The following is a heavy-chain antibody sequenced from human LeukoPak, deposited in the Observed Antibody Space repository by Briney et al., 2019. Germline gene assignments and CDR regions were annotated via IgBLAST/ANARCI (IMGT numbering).Heavy chain of an antibody. J-gene: IGHJ4*02. CDR1: GFTFNNYG. CDR2: IWYDGSHE. V-gene: IGHV3-33*01. CDR3: ARDPAGRWYFDYFDS. D-gene: IGHD6-13*01. Sequence: GGSLRLSCAASGFTFNNYGVHWVRQAPGRGLEWLAVIWYDGSHEYYADSVKGRFTISRDTSKNTLYLQMNSLRAEDTAVYYCARDPAGRWYFDYFDSWGRGTLVTVSS.